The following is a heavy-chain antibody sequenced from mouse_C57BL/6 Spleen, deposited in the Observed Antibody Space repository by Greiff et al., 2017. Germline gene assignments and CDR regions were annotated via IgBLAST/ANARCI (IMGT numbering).Heavy chain of an antibody. Sequence: EVQLQESGAELVRPGASVKLSCTASGFNIKDDYMHWVKQRPEQGLEWIGWIDPENGDTEYASKFQGKATITADTSSNTAYLQLSSLTSEDTAVYYCTGPGDDYDRDYWGQGTTLTVSS. CDR2: IDPENGDT. V-gene: IGHV14-4*01. J-gene: IGHJ2*01. CDR1: GFNIKDDY. CDR3: TGPGDDYDRDY. D-gene: IGHD2-4*01.